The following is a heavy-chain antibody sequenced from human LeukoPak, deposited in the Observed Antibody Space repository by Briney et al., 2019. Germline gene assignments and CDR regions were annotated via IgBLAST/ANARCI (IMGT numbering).Heavy chain of an antibody. V-gene: IGHV3-23*01. CDR1: GFTFSSYA. Sequence: PGGSLRLSCAASGFTFSSYAMSWVRQAPGKALEWVSAISGSGGSTYYADSLKGRFSISRDNSKSTLFLQMNSLRVEDTAVYYCAKGAYDSGGYPPVTPDHWGQGTLVTVSS. CDR2: ISGSGGST. D-gene: IGHD3-10*01. CDR3: AKGAYDSGGYPPVTPDH. J-gene: IGHJ4*02.